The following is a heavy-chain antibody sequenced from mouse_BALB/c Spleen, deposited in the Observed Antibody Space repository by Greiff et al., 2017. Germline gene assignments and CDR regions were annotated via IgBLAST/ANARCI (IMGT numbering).Heavy chain of an antibody. Sequence: QVQLQQSGAELVKPGASVKLSCKASGYTFTSYWMHWVKQRPGQGLEWIGEINPSNGRTNYNEKFKSKATLTVDKSSSTAYMQLSSLTSEDSAVYYCARKGGNGYDVGYAMDYWGQGTSVTVSS. CDR3: ARKGGNGYDVGYAMDY. J-gene: IGHJ4*01. CDR1: GYTFTSYW. CDR2: INPSNGRT. D-gene: IGHD2-2*01. V-gene: IGHV1S81*02.